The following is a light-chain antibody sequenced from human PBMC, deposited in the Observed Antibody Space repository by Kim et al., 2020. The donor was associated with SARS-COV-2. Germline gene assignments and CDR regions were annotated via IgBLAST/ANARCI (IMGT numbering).Light chain of an antibody. CDR1: QSVSSY. CDR2: DAS. Sequence: EIVLTQSPATLSLSPGERATLSCRASQSVSSYLVWYQQKPGQAPRLLIYDASNRATGIPARFSGSGSGTDFTLTISSLEPEDFAVYYCQQRRSWPLTFGGGTNVEI. V-gene: IGKV3-11*01. J-gene: IGKJ4*01. CDR3: QQRRSWPLT.